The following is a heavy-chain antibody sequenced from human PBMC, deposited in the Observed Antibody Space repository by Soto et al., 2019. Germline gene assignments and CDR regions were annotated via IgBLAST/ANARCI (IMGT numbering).Heavy chain of an antibody. CDR1: GFTFSSYS. Sequence: KTGGSLRLSCAASGFTFSSYSMNWVRQAPGKGLEWVSSISSSSSYIYYADSVKGRFTISRDKAKNSLYLQMNSLRAEDTAVYYCARDIVVVVAATLLGMDVWDQGTTVTVSS. D-gene: IGHD2-15*01. CDR3: ARDIVVVVAATLLGMDV. CDR2: ISSSSSYI. V-gene: IGHV3-21*01. J-gene: IGHJ6*02.